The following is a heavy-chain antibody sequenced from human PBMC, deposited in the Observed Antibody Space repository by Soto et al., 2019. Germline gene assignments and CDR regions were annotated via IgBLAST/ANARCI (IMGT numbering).Heavy chain of an antibody. CDR1: GFTFNTYG. CDR2: IWYDGSNK. D-gene: IGHD1-26*01. Sequence: QVQLVESGGGVVQPGRSLRLSCAASGFTFNTYGMHWVPQAPGKGLEGVAVIWYDGSNKYYADFVKGRFTISRDNSKNTVYLQMNSLRAEDTAVYYCARGPLEPLLDYWGQGTLVTVSS. CDR3: ARGPLEPLLDY. V-gene: IGHV3-33*01. J-gene: IGHJ4*02.